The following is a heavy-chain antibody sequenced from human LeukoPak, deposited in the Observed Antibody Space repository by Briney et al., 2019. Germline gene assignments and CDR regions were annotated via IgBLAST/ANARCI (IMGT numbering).Heavy chain of an antibody. CDR3: ARDLLGAAPPFDY. Sequence: SQTLSLTCAISGDSVSSDTAAWSWIRQSPSRGLEWLGRTFYRSKWFHDYAVSVKSRITINPDTSKNQFSLQLNSVTPEDTAVYYCARDLLGAAPPFDYWGQGTLVTVSS. CDR1: GDSVSSDTAA. D-gene: IGHD3-16*01. J-gene: IGHJ4*02. V-gene: IGHV6-1*01. CDR2: TFYRSKWFH.